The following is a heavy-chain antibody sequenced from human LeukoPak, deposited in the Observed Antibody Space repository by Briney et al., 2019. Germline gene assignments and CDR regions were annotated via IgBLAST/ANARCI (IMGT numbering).Heavy chain of an antibody. CDR3: SKQTQRTATVDY. CDR2: VKSKADGYAT. CDR1: GFTFSDSP. J-gene: IGHJ4*02. V-gene: IGHV3-73*01. D-gene: IGHD2-21*02. Sequence: GGSLRLSCAASGFTFSDSPMHWVRQASGKGLEWVGRVKSKADGYATGYAGSVKGRFTISRDDSKNTAYLQMNSLNTEDTAVYYCSKQTQRTATVDYWGQGTLVTVSS.